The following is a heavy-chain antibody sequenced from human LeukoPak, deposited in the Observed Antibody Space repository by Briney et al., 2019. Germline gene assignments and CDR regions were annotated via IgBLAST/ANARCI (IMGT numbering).Heavy chain of an antibody. J-gene: IGHJ5*02. V-gene: IGHV1-46*01. CDR1: GYTFTNYY. Sequence: ASVRLSCKASGYTFTNYYMHWMRRAPGQGLEWMGIINPSGGTTSYAQKFLGRVTMTRDTSTSTVYMELNSLKSEDTAVYYCARELVMVVAATRVGIWLDPWRQGNVVTVSS. D-gene: IGHD2-15*01. CDR3: ARELVMVVAATRVGIWLDP. CDR2: INPSGGTT.